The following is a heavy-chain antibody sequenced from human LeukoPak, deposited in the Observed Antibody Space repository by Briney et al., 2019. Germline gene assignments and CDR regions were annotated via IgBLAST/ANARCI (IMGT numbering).Heavy chain of an antibody. J-gene: IGHJ3*02. V-gene: IGHV1-18*01. CDR2: ISAYNGNT. Sequence: GASVKVSCKASGYTFTSYGISCVRQAPGQGLEWMGWISAYNGNTNYAQKLQGRVTMTTDTSTSTAYMELRSLRSDDTAVYYCARDLHDSSGYYYLSDAFDIWGQGTMVTVSS. D-gene: IGHD3-22*01. CDR1: GYTFTSYG. CDR3: ARDLHDSSGYYYLSDAFDI.